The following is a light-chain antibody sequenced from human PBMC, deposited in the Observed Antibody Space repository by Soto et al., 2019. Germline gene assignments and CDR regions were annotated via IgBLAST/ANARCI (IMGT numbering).Light chain of an antibody. CDR2: AAS. CDR1: QGISSY. J-gene: IGKJ5*01. V-gene: IGKV1-9*01. Sequence: IQLTQSPSSLSASVGDRVTITCRASQGISSYLAWYQQKPGKAPKLLIYAASTLQSGVPSRFSGSGSGTDFTLTISSLQSEDFAVYYCQQYNNWPPLTFGQGTRLEIK. CDR3: QQYNNWPPLT.